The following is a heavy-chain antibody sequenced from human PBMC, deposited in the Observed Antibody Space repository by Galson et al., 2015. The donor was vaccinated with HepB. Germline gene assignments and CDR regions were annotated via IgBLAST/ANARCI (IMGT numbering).Heavy chain of an antibody. D-gene: IGHD3-22*01. CDR2: IYSGGST. CDR3: ARDQVASSGYYWYFDL. J-gene: IGHJ2*01. CDR1: GFTVSSNY. V-gene: IGHV3-53*01. Sequence: SLRLSCAASGFTVSSNYMSWVRQAPGKGLEWVSVIYSGGSTYYADSVKGRFTISRDNSKNTLYLQMNSLRAEDTAVYYCARDQVASSGYYWYFDLWGRGTLVTVSS.